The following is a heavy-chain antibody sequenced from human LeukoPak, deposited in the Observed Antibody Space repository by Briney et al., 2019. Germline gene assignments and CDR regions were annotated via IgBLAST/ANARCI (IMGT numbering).Heavy chain of an antibody. V-gene: IGHV4-59*01. Sequence: PSETLSLTCSVSGGSISSYYWSWIRQPPGKGLEGIGYIYYSGSTNYNPSLKSRVTISVDTFKNQFSLKLSSVPAAGTAVYYCARDGSSSWYFDYWGQGTLVTVSS. CDR1: GGSISSYY. CDR2: IYYSGST. CDR3: ARDGSSSWYFDY. J-gene: IGHJ4*02. D-gene: IGHD6-13*01.